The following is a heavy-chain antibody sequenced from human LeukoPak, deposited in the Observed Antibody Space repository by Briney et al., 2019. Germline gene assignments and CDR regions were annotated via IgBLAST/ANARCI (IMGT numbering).Heavy chain of an antibody. V-gene: IGHV3-9*01. CDR1: GFTFDDYA. Sequence: GGSLRLSCAASGFTFDDYAMHWVRQAPGKGLEWVSGISWNSGSIGYADSVKGRFTISRDNAKNSLYLQMNSLRAEDTALYYCAKDMGQGQLGGEFDYGGQGTLGTVSS. CDR2: ISWNSGSI. J-gene: IGHJ4*02. D-gene: IGHD6-6*01. CDR3: AKDMGQGQLGGEFDY.